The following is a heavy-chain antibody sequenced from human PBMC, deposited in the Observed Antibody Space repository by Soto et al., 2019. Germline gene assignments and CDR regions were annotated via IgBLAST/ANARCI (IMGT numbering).Heavy chain of an antibody. D-gene: IGHD4-17*01. CDR2: IYYRGST. CDR1: SDSTVDRDYY. CDR3: TRQGPSRFSVSTFDS. V-gene: IGHV4-39*01. Sequence: QVLLQESGPGLVKPSETLSLTSRVSSDSTVDRDYYWGWVRQPPGRGLEGLGGIYYRGSTYYNPSLENRPSMSVDTSKNQSSLTMYSVTATDTAVYYCTRQGPSRFSVSTFDSWGQGTLVNVSS. J-gene: IGHJ5*01.